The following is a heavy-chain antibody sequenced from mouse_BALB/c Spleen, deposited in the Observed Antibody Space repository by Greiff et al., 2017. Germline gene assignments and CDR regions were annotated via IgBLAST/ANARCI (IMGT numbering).Heavy chain of an antibody. J-gene: IGHJ2*01. CDR2: INPSNGGT. Sequence: QFQLQQPGAELVKPGASVKLSCKASGYTFTSYYMYWVKQRPGQGLEWIGGINPSNGGTNFNEKFKSKATLTVDKSSSTAYMQLSSLTSEDSAVYYCTREGYDDYYFDYWGQGTTLTVSS. V-gene: IGHV1S81*02. D-gene: IGHD2-2*01. CDR3: TREGYDDYYFDY. CDR1: GYTFTSYY.